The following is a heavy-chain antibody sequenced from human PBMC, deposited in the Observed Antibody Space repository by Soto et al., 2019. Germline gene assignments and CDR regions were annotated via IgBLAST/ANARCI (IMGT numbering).Heavy chain of an antibody. J-gene: IGHJ2*01. V-gene: IGHV4-39*01. CDR3: ARSAIATHWFFDL. CDR2: IYYTGYT. D-gene: IGHD5-18*01. CDR1: GGPISSSSYY. Sequence: LETLSLTCTVSGGPISSSSYYWGWIRQAPGKGLEWLATIYYTGYTYHNPSLKSHVTISVDTSKNQFSLKLTSVTAADTALYYCARSAIATHWFFDLWGRGTLVTVSS.